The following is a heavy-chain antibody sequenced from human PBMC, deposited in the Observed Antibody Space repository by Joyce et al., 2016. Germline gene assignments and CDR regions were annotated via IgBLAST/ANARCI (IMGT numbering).Heavy chain of an antibody. CDR2: IYWDDDK. J-gene: IGHJ4*02. CDR3: AHRPNSGYDPSAFDF. V-gene: IGHV2-5*02. CDR1: GFSLSTRGVG. D-gene: IGHD5-12*01. Sequence: QITLKESGPTLVKPTQTLTLTCAFSGFSLSTRGVGVGWIRQPPGKALEWLALIYWDDDKCYSPSLKSRLTTTKDTSRNQVVLTMTNMDPVDTATYYCAHRPNSGYDPSAFDFWGQGTLVTVSS.